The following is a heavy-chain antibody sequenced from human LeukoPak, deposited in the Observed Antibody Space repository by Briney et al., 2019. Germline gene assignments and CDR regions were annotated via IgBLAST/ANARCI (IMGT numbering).Heavy chain of an antibody. V-gene: IGHV4-59*08. Sequence: SETLSLTCTVSGGSISSYYWSWIRQPPGKGLEWIGYIYYSGSTNYNPSLKSRVTISVDTSKNQFSLKLSSVTAADTAVYYCARHGGLSDYTTNDAFDIWGQGTMVTVSS. D-gene: IGHD3-16*01. J-gene: IGHJ3*02. CDR2: IYYSGST. CDR1: GGSISSYY. CDR3: ARHGGLSDYTTNDAFDI.